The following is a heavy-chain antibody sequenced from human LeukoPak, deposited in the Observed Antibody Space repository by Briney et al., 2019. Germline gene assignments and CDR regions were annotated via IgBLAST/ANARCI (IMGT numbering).Heavy chain of an antibody. CDR3: ARDLFCSYGVCPV. J-gene: IGHJ6*02. V-gene: IGHV3-21*01. Sequence: GGSLRLSCAASGTTFSSYSMNWVRQAPGKGLEWVSSISRSSRYIYYADSVKGRFTISRDDAKNSLFLQMNSLRAEDTAVYYCARDLFCSYGVCPVWGQGTTVTVSS. CDR1: GTTFSSYS. CDR2: ISRSSRYI. D-gene: IGHD2-8*01.